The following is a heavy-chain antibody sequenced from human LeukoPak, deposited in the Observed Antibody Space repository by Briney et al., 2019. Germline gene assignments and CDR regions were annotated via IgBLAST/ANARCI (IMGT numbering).Heavy chain of an antibody. CDR3: ARFPTNPRLMSRAPLAGHFDY. D-gene: IGHD2-2*01. CDR2: IAWDDDK. J-gene: IGHJ4*02. CDR1: GFSLSTRGMC. V-gene: IGHV2-70*11. Sequence: GSGPALVKPTQTLTLTCTFSGFSLSTRGMCVSWIRQPPGKALEWLARIAWDDDKYYSTSLKTRLTISKDTSKNQLVLTMTNMDPVDTATYYCARFPTNPRLMSRAPLAGHFDYWGQGTLVTVSS.